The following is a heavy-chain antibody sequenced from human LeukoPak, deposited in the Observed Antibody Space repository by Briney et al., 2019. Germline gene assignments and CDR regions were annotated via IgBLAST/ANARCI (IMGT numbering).Heavy chain of an antibody. CDR3: ARSRRRDGFIDY. D-gene: IGHD5-24*01. Sequence: SGPALAKTTQALTLTFTSSGFSLSSTGMCLSWIPQPPGKALEWLARIDWDDDKYYNTSLRTRLTISKDTSKNQVVVKVTNMDPVDTATYYCARSRRRDGFIDYWGQGNLVTVSS. CDR2: IDWDDDK. CDR1: GFSLSSTGMC. J-gene: IGHJ4*02. V-gene: IGHV2-70*11.